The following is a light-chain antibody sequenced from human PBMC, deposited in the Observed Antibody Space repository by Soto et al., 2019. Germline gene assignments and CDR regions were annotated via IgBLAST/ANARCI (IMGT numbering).Light chain of an antibody. Sequence: ETLMTQSPVTVSVSPGERVTLSCRASESVSSNLAWYQQKPGQAPRLLIYGSSTRATVTPARFSGSGSGTEFTLIINSLLSEDFALYYCQQYYTWPLTFGQGTKVEIK. CDR1: ESVSSN. CDR2: GSS. CDR3: QQYYTWPLT. J-gene: IGKJ1*01. V-gene: IGKV3D-15*01.